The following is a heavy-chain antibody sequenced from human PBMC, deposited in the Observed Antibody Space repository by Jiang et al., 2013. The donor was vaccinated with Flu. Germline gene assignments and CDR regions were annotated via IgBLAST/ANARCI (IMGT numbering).Heavy chain of an antibody. CDR1: GTTLSNYA. D-gene: IGHD3-3*01. CDR3: AREGDCSDDRCYRLYYYYFLDV. CDR2: FIPVFGTS. Sequence: GAEVKKPGSSVKLSCKASGTTLSNYAISWVRQAPGQGLEWVGGFIPVFGTSNYAPKFQGRVTITADESANTAYMELSSLRSEDTAVYYCAREGDCSDDRCYRLYYYYFLDVWGSGTTVTVSS. V-gene: IGHV1-69*01. J-gene: IGHJ6*04.